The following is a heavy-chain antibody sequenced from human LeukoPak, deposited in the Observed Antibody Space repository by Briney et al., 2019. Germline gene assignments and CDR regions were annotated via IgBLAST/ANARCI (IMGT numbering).Heavy chain of an antibody. CDR1: RGSLRSYY. CDR2: IYYSGCT. Sequence: SDTLPVTCTVSRGSLRSYYWSWLGQSPGKGLEWIGCIYYSGCTYYNPSLQSRVTISVVTAKNQFSLKLNSVTAADTAVYYCERDSRIAVAGGTDWGQGTLVTVSS. V-gene: IGHV4-59*01. D-gene: IGHD6-19*01. CDR3: ERDSRIAVAGGTD. J-gene: IGHJ4*02.